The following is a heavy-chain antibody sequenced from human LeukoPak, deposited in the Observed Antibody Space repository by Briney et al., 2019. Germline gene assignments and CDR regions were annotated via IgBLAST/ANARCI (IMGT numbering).Heavy chain of an antibody. D-gene: IGHD3-22*01. V-gene: IGHV4-4*07. CDR3: AREKMITMIVVVFVY. CDR1: GGSISSYY. CDR2: IYTSGST. J-gene: IGHJ4*02. Sequence: SETLSLTCTVSGGSISSYYWSWIRQPAGKGLEWIGRIYTSGSTNYNPFLKSRVTMSVDTSKNQFSLKLCSVTAADTAVYYCAREKMITMIVVVFVYWGQGTLVTVSS.